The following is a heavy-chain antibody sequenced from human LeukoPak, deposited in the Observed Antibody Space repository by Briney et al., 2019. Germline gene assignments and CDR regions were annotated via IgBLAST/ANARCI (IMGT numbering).Heavy chain of an antibody. Sequence: PGGSLRLSCAASGFTFSSYAMYWVRQAPGKGLEWVAVISYDGSNKYYADSVKGRFTISRDNSKNTLYLQMNSLRAEDTAIYYCAKTTGTTWYFDSWGQGTLVTVSS. CDR2: ISYDGSNK. J-gene: IGHJ4*02. CDR1: GFTFSSYA. CDR3: AKTTGTTWYFDS. D-gene: IGHD1-7*01. V-gene: IGHV3-30-3*02.